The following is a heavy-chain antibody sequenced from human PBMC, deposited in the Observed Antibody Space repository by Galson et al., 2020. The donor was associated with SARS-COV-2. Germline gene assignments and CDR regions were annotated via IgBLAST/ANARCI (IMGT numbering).Heavy chain of an antibody. D-gene: IGHD1-26*01. V-gene: IGHV3-21*01. CDR3: ARDRTVGATSFDY. CDR1: GFTFSSYS. Sequence: GESLKISCAASGFTFSSYSMNWVRQAPGKGLEWVSSISSSSSYIYYADSVKGRFTISRDNAKNSLYLQMNSLRAEDTAVYYCARDRTVGATSFDYWGQGTLVTVSS. J-gene: IGHJ4*02. CDR2: ISSSSSYI.